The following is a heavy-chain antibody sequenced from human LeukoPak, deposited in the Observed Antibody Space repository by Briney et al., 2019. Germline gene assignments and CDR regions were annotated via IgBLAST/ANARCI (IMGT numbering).Heavy chain of an antibody. J-gene: IGHJ5*02. D-gene: IGHD5-12*01. CDR2: IYYSGST. V-gene: IGHV4-59*01. CDR1: GGSISSYY. CDR3: AREVGYPNWFDP. Sequence: SETLSLTCTVSGGSISSYYWSWIRQPPGKGLEWIGYIYYSGSTNYNPSLKSRVTISVDTSKNQFSLKLSSVTAADTAVYYCAREVGYPNWFDPWGQGTLVTVSP.